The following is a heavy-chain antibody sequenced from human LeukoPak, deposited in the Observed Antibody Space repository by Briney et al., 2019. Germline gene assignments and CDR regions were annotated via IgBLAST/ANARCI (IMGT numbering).Heavy chain of an antibody. CDR1: GYRFATYW. J-gene: IGHJ4*02. CDR2: IYPGDSDT. V-gene: IGHV5-51*01. CDR3: ARRRGTFDY. Sequence: GEPRKISSQVSGYRFATYWIGWVRQMPGKGLEWMGIIYPGDSDTTYNPSFQGQVTISADKSISTAYLQWSSLNGSDTAMYYCARRRGTFDYWGQGTLVTVSS.